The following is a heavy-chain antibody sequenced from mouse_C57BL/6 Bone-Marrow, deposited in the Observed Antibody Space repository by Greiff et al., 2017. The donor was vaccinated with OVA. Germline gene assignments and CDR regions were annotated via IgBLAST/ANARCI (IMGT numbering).Heavy chain of an antibody. CDR1: GFNIKDDY. CDR3: TTPLYGSSYVNY. D-gene: IGHD1-1*01. CDR2: IYPGNGDT. Sequence: EVQGVESGAELVRPGASVKLSCTASGFNIKDDYMHWVKQRPEQGLEWIGWIYPGNGDTAYASKFQGKATITADTSSNTAYLQLSSLTSEDTAVYYCTTPLYGSSYVNYWGQGTTLTVSS. V-gene: IGHV14-4*01. J-gene: IGHJ2*01.